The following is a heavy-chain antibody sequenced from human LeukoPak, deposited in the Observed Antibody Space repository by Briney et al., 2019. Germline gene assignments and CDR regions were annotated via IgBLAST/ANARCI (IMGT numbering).Heavy chain of an antibody. CDR1: GFTFSSYS. J-gene: IGHJ4*02. V-gene: IGHV3-21*01. Sequence: GGSLRLSCAASGFTFSSYSMNWVRQAPGKGLEWVSSISSSSSYIYYADSVKGRFTISRDNAKNSLYLQMNCLRAEDTAVYYCAREGSGYDYNFDYWGQGTLVTVSS. CDR2: ISSSSSYI. D-gene: IGHD5-12*01. CDR3: AREGSGYDYNFDY.